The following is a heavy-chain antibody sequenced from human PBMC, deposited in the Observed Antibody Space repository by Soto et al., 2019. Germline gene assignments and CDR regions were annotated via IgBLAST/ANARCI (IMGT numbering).Heavy chain of an antibody. J-gene: IGHJ4*02. V-gene: IGHV2-5*01. CDR3: EHLNTRGDYFDY. CDR2: VYWNDAK. D-gene: IGHD3-10*01. Sequence: SGPTLVNPTQTLTLTCTFSGFSLSTSQVGVGWIRQPPGKALEWLAHVYWNDAKYYSLSLKTRLTITKDTSKNQVVLTMTNMDPVDTATYFCEHLNTRGDYFDYWGQGALVTVSS. CDR1: GFSLSTSQVG.